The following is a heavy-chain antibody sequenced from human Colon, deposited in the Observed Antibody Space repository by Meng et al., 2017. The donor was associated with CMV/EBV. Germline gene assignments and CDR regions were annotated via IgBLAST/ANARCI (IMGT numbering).Heavy chain of an antibody. Sequence: SLKISCAAPGFTFDDYAMHWVRQAPGKGLEWVSSITWDSATTGYADSVKGRFTISRDDAKNSLYLQMNNLKPEDTALYYCARTWRRYDSGGYFDYWGQGTLVTVSS. CDR3: ARTWRRYDSGGYFDY. D-gene: IGHD3-22*01. J-gene: IGHJ4*02. V-gene: IGHV3-9*01. CDR1: GFTFDDYA. CDR2: ITWDSATT.